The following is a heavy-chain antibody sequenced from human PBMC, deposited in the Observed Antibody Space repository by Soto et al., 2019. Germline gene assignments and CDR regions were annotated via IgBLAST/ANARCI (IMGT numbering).Heavy chain of an antibody. CDR1: GGSISSSSYY. Sequence: PSETLSLTCTVSGGSISSSSYYWGWIRQPPGKGLEWIGSIYYSGSTYYNPSLKSRVTISVGTSKNQFSLKLSSVTAADTAVYYCARQGYELLLYYYWGQGTLVTVSS. CDR3: ARQGYELLLYYY. V-gene: IGHV4-39*01. CDR2: IYYSGST. D-gene: IGHD1-26*01. J-gene: IGHJ4*02.